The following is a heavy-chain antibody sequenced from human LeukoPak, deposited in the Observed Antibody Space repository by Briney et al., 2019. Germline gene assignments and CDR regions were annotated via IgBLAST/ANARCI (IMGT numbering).Heavy chain of an antibody. Sequence: GGTLRLSCAASGFTFSSYAMSWVRQAPGKGLEWVSAISGSGGSTYYADSVKGRFTISRDNSKNTLYLQMNSLRAEDTAVYYCAKDKADTYYYDSSGYFLDWGQGTLVTVSS. V-gene: IGHV3-23*01. J-gene: IGHJ4*02. CDR1: GFTFSSYA. D-gene: IGHD3-22*01. CDR2: ISGSGGST. CDR3: AKDKADTYYYDSSGYFLD.